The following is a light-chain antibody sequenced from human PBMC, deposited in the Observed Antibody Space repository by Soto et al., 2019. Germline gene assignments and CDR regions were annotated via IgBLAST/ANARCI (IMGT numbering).Light chain of an antibody. CDR2: EVS. Sequence: QSALTQPASVSGSPGQAITISCTGTSSEVGIYNLVSWYQQHPGKAPELMIYEVSKRPSGVSNRYSGSKTGNTAAMTISEREAEDEADYYFCSYGGSTTVVVGGGTQLAVL. J-gene: IGLJ2*01. V-gene: IGLV2-23*02. CDR3: CSYGGSTTVV. CDR1: SSEVGIYNL.